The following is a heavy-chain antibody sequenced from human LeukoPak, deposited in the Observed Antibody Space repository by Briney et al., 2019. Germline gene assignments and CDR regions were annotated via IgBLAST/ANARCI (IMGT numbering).Heavy chain of an antibody. J-gene: IGHJ3*02. Sequence: SVKVSCKASGFTFTNSAVQWVRQARGQRLEWIGWIVVGSGNTNYAQTFQERVTITRDMSTSTAYMELSSLRFEDTAVYYCAARSTLLVAVAAFDIWGQGTMVSVSS. V-gene: IGHV1-58*01. CDR3: AARSTLLVAVAAFDI. D-gene: IGHD6-19*01. CDR1: GFTFTNSA. CDR2: IVVGSGNT.